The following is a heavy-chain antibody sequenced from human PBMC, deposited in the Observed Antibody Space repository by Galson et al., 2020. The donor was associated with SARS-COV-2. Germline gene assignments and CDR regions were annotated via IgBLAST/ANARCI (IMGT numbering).Heavy chain of an antibody. Sequence: SQTLSLTCAISGDNVSSDRAAWNWITQSPSRGLEWLVRTYYTSQWNNEYAVSMRGRLIINPDTSENQFSLQLDSVTHEDTAVYYCARNPSDWTFFDYWGQGTLVTVSS. D-gene: IGHD1-1*01. CDR2: TYYTSQWNN. J-gene: IGHJ4*02. V-gene: IGHV6-1*01. CDR3: ARNPSDWTFFDY. CDR1: GDNVSSDRAA.